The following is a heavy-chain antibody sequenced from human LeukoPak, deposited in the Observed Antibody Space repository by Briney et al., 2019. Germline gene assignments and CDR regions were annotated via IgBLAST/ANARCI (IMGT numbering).Heavy chain of an antibody. CDR3: AKDKGSLGPNWFDP. Sequence: GGSLRLSCAASGFTFDDYAMHWVRQAPGKGLEWVSGISWNSGSIGYADSVKGRFTISRDNAKNSLYLQMNSLRAEDTALYYCAKDKGSLGPNWFDPWGQGTLVTVSS. CDR2: ISWNSGSI. D-gene: IGHD1-26*01. J-gene: IGHJ5*02. CDR1: GFTFDDYA. V-gene: IGHV3-9*01.